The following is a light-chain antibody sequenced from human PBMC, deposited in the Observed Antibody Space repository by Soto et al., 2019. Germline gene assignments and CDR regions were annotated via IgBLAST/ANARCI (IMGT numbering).Light chain of an antibody. J-gene: IGLJ3*02. CDR3: TSWDDSLIGVV. Sequence: QSVLIQPPSASGTPGQRVSVSCSGSNSNIGNNYVYWYQHLPGTAPTLLISRNNQRPSGVPDRFSGSKSGTSASLAIRGLRSEDQADYYCTSWDDSLIGVVFGGGTKLTVL. V-gene: IGLV1-47*01. CDR1: NSNIGNNY. CDR2: RNN.